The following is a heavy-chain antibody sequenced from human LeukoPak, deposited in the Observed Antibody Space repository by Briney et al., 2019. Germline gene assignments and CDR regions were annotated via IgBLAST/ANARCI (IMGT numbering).Heavy chain of an antibody. V-gene: IGHV3-21*01. CDR1: GFTFSSYS. CDR3: ARDWEMATIFSYFDY. J-gene: IGHJ4*02. D-gene: IGHD5-24*01. Sequence: PGGSLRLSCAASGFTFSSYSMNWVRQAPGKGLEWVSSISSSSSYIYYADSVKGRFTISRDNAKNSLYLQMNSLRAEDTAVYYCARDWEMATIFSYFDYWGQGTLVTVSS. CDR2: ISSSSSYI.